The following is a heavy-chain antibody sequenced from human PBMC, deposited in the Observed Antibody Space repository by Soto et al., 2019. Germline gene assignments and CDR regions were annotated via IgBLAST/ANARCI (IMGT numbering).Heavy chain of an antibody. CDR3: ARALPEARTCGSSTVFAF. V-gene: IGHV4-61*01. D-gene: IGHD6-6*01. Sequence: SELNSLRRSVSCGSTGDVCYRRMISQPTGKVLEWIVHIYYSGNTDYNPSLKSRVTMSVDTSKSQFSLSLTSVTAADTAVYFCARALPEARTCGSSTVFAFWGKRTLVTV. CDR1: CGSTGDVCY. J-gene: IGHJ4*02. CDR2: IYYSGNT.